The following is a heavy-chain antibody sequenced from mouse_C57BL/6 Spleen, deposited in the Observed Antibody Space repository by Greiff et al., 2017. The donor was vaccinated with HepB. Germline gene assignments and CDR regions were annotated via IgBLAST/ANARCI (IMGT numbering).Heavy chain of an antibody. V-gene: IGHV1-50*01. CDR1: GYTFTSYW. Sequence: QVQLQQPGAELVKPGASVKLSCKASGYTFTSYWMQWVKQRPGQGLEWIGEIDPSDSYTNYNQKFKGKATLTVDTSSSTAYMQLSSLTSEDSAVYYCARGGYGSSYDAMDYWGQGTSVTVSS. J-gene: IGHJ4*01. CDR3: ARGGYGSSYDAMDY. D-gene: IGHD1-1*01. CDR2: IDPSDSYT.